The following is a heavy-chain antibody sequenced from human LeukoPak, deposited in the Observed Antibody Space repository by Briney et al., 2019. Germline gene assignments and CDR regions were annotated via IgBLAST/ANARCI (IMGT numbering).Heavy chain of an antibody. CDR3: ARDSSSNYYYMDV. J-gene: IGHJ6*03. V-gene: IGHV3-33*01. D-gene: IGHD6-6*01. CDR1: GFTFSSYG. Sequence: GRSLRLSCAASGFTFSSYGMHWVRQAPGKGLEWVAVIWYDGSNKYYADSVKGRFTISRDNSKNTLYLQMNSLRAEDTAVYYCARDSSSNYYYMDVWGKGTTVTVSS. CDR2: IWYDGSNK.